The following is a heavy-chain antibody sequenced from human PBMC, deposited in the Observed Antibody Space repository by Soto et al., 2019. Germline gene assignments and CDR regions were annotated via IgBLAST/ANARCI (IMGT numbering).Heavy chain of an antibody. CDR2: IIPILGTA. J-gene: IGHJ6*02. CDR3: ARAGCSSTSCYTFRGYYYGMDV. Sequence: QVQLVQSGAEVKKPGSSVKVSCKASGGTFSSYAISWVRQAPGQGLEWMGGIIPILGTANYAQKFQGRVTITADESTSTAYMELSSLRSEDTAVYYCARAGCSSTSCYTFRGYYYGMDVWGQGTTVTVSS. CDR1: GGTFSSYA. D-gene: IGHD2-2*02. V-gene: IGHV1-69*01.